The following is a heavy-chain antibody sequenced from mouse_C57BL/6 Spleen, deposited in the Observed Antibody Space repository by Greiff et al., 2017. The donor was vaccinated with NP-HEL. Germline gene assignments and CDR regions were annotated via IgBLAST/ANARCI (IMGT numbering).Heavy chain of an antibody. CDR1: GYAFSSSW. D-gene: IGHD5-2*01. CDR3: ARGNNYVSY. CDR2: IYPGDGDT. V-gene: IGHV1-82*01. Sequence: VQLQQSGPELVKPGASVKISCKASGYAFSSSWMNWVKQRPGKGLEWIGRIYPGDGDTNYNGKFKGKATLTADKSSSTAYMQLSSLTSEDSAVYFCARGNNYVSYWGQGTLVTVSA. J-gene: IGHJ3*01.